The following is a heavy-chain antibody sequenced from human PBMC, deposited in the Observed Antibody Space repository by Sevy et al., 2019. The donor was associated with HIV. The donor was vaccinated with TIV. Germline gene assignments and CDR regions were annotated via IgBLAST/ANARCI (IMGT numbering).Heavy chain of an antibody. Sequence: TLSLTCTVSGGSISSGDYYWSWIRQSPGKGLEWIGYIYYSGSTYYNPSLKSRLTISVDTSKNQFSLKLSSVTAADTAVYYCARVLGSISSTAFDYWGQGTLVTVSS. CDR3: ARVLGSISSTAFDY. D-gene: IGHD6-6*01. CDR2: IYYSGST. CDR1: GGSISSGDYY. V-gene: IGHV4-30-4*01. J-gene: IGHJ4*02.